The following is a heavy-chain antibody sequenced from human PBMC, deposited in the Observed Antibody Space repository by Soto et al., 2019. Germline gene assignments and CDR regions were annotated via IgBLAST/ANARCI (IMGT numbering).Heavy chain of an antibody. Sequence: SWTLSRTCTVSVCSVSSRSYYCGLDNQPPGKGLEWIVSVYCSGSAYYNPSLESRVTISVDKSKNHFSLNLMSLSAADTAVYYCGRLEGLATISYYFDYWGQGAMVTVSS. CDR3: GRLEGLATISYYFDY. J-gene: IGHJ4*02. D-gene: IGHD6-19*01. CDR2: VYCSGSA. CDR1: VCSVSSRSYY. V-gene: IGHV4-39*02.